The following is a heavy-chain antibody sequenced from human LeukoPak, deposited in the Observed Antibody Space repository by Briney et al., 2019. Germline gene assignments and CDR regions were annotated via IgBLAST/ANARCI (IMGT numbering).Heavy chain of an antibody. D-gene: IGHD2-15*01. CDR2: IYSGGST. V-gene: IGHV3-53*01. CDR1: GVTVSSNY. J-gene: IGHJ3*02. Sequence: PGGSLRLSCAASGVTVSSNYMSWVRQAPGKGLEWVSVIYSGGSTYYADSVKGRFTISRDNSKNTLYLQMNSLRAEDTAVYYCARASPVDHAFDIWGQGTMVTVSS. CDR3: ARASPVDHAFDI.